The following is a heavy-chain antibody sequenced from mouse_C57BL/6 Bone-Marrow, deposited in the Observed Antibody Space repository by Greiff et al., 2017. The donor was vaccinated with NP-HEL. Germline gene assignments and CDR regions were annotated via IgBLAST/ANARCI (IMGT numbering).Heavy chain of an antibody. CDR2: IDPSDSET. J-gene: IGHJ1*03. V-gene: IGHV1-52*01. CDR3: ARSRWLPWYFDV. D-gene: IGHD2-3*01. CDR1: GYTFTSYW. Sequence: QVQLQQPGAELVRPGSSVKLSCKASGYTFTSYWMHWVKQRPIQGLAWIGNIDPSDSETHYNQKFKDKVTLTVDKSSSTAYMQLSSLTSKDSAVYYCARSRWLPWYFDVWGRGTTVTVTS.